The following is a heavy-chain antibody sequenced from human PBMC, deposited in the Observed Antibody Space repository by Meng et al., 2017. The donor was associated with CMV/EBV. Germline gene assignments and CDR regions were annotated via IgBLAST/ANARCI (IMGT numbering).Heavy chain of an antibody. D-gene: IGHD6-13*01. CDR1: GYTFTSYG. J-gene: IGHJ4*02. Sequence: ASVKVSCKASGYTFTSYGISWVRQAPGQGPEWMGWISAYNGNTNYAQKLQGRVTMTTDTSTSTAYMELRSLRSDDTAVYYCARSTKYSSSWFFDYWGQGTLVTVSS. CDR3: ARSTKYSSSWFFDY. V-gene: IGHV1-18*01. CDR2: ISAYNGNT.